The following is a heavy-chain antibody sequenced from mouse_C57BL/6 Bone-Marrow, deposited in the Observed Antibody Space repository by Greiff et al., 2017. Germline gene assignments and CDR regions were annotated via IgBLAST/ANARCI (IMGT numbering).Heavy chain of an antibody. CDR2: IDPEDGET. Sequence: VQLKESGAELVKPGASVKLSCTASGFNIKDYYMHWVKQRTEQGLEWIGRIDPEDGETKYAPKFQGKATITADTSSNTAYLQLSSLTSEDTAVYYCARERSDYYGSSYYAMDYWGQGTSVTVSS. V-gene: IGHV14-2*01. J-gene: IGHJ4*01. D-gene: IGHD1-1*01. CDR3: ARERSDYYGSSYYAMDY. CDR1: GFNIKDYY.